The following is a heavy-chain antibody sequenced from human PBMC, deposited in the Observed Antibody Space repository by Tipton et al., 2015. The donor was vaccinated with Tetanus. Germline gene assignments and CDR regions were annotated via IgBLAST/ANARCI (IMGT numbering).Heavy chain of an antibody. V-gene: IGHV1-2*02. CDR2: INPNSGGT. Sequence: QVQLVQSGAEVKKPGASVKVSCKASGYTFTGYYMHWVRQAPGQGLEWMGWINPNSGGTNYAQKFQGRVTMTRDTSISTAYMELSRLRSDDTAVYYCARDPIIFGGGNWFDPWGQGTLVTVSS. CDR1: GYTFTGYY. CDR3: ARDPIIFGGGNWFDP. J-gene: IGHJ5*02. D-gene: IGHD3-3*01.